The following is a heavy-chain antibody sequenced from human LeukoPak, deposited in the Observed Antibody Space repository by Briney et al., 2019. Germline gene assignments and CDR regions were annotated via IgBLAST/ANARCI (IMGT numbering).Heavy chain of an antibody. J-gene: IGHJ4*02. CDR1: GFTFSSYW. CDR3: ARDKVDYYDSSGYSH. D-gene: IGHD3-22*01. Sequence: GGSLRLSCAASGFTFSSYWMSWVRQAPGKGLEWVANIKQDGSEKYYVDSVKGRFTISRDNAKNSLYLQMNSLRAEDTAVYYCARDKVDYYDSSGYSHWGQGTLVTVSS. V-gene: IGHV3-7*01. CDR2: IKQDGSEK.